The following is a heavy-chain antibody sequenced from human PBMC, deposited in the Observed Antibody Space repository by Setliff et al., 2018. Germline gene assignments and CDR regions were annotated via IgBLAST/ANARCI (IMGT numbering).Heavy chain of an antibody. CDR2: IYYSGST. V-gene: IGHV4-59*12. D-gene: IGHD2-15*01. CDR1: GGSISSYY. Sequence: TSETLSLTCTVSGGSISSYYWSWIRQPPGKGLEWIGYIYYSGSTNYNPSLKSRVTISMDTSKNQFSLKVPSVTAADTAVYYCARSFSRSEKFLLDYWGQGALVTVSS. CDR3: ARSFSRSEKFLLDY. J-gene: IGHJ4*02.